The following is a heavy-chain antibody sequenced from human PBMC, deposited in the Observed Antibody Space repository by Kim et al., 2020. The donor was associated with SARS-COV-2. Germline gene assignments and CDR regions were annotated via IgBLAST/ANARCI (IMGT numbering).Heavy chain of an antibody. CDR2: INAGNGNT. D-gene: IGHD3-9*01. J-gene: IGHJ6*03. CDR1: GYTFTSYA. CDR3: ARDSYYDIFRYYYYYMDV. Sequence: ASVKVSCKASGYTFTSYAMHWVRQAPGQRLEWMGWINAGNGNTKYSQKCQGRVTITRDTSASTAYMELSSLRSEDTAVYYCARDSYYDIFRYYYYYMDVWGKGTTVTVSS. V-gene: IGHV1-3*01.